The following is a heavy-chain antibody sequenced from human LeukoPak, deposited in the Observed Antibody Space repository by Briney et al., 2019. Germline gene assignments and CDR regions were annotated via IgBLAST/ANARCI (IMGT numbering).Heavy chain of an antibody. CDR1: GYTFTGYY. V-gene: IGHV1-2*02. CDR3: AKTRVGIRGVYPTGAFDI. Sequence: SVKVSCKASGYTFTGYYMHWVRQAPGQGLEWMGWINPNSGGTNYAQKFQGRVTMTRDTSISTAYMELSRLRSDDTAVYYCAKTRVGIRGVYPTGAFDIWGQGTMVTVSS. J-gene: IGHJ3*02. D-gene: IGHD3-10*01. CDR2: INPNSGGT.